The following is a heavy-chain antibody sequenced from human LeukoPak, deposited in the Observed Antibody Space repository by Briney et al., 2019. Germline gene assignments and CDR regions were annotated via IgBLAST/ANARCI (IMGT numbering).Heavy chain of an antibody. Sequence: GGSLRLSCAASGFTFSSYWMHWVRQAPGKGLVWVSRINTDGSSTNYADSVKGRFTISRDNAKNSLYLQMNSLRAEDTAVYYCARVAPWIYFDYWGQGTLVTVSS. CDR3: ARVAPWIYFDY. CDR2: INTDGSST. CDR1: GFTFSSYW. V-gene: IGHV3-74*01. D-gene: IGHD5-12*01. J-gene: IGHJ4*02.